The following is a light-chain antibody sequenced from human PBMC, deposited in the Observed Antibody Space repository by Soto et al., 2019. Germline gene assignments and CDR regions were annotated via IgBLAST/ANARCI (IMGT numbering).Light chain of an antibody. V-gene: IGLV2-11*01. CDR2: DAA. J-gene: IGLJ1*01. CDR1: GNDVGADNY. Sequence: QSVLTQPHSVPGSSGQSDAISCTGTGNDVGADNYVSWYQEYPGRRAILIIYDAATWRSGVPDRFYSFKSGNTASLTTSGHQAEEEAVSFCGSYAGGYSYLFRTGTKATVL. CDR3: GSYAGGYSYL.